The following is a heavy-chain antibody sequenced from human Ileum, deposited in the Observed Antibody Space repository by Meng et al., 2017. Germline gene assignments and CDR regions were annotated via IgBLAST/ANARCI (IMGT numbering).Heavy chain of an antibody. Sequence: QVQLVQSGAEVKKPGASSNVSCKASDYTFTGNGVRWVRQAPGQGLEWMAWPGAHPGDTSHAPKFLGRVTVTADTATATAYMELRSLRSDDTAVYYCARGTPGRSYCDYWGLGTLVTVSS. CDR1: DYTFTGNG. CDR2: PGAHPGDT. CDR3: ARGTPGRSYCDY. J-gene: IGHJ4*02. V-gene: IGHV1-18*01. D-gene: IGHD3-10*01.